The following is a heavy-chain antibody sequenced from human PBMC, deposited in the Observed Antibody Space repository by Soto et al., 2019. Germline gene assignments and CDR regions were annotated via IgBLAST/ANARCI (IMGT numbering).Heavy chain of an antibody. CDR3: AKAVYSSSWYVGFDY. J-gene: IGHJ4*02. CDR1: GFTFSSYA. D-gene: IGHD6-13*01. Sequence: GGSLRLSCAASGFTFSSYAMSWVRQAPGKGLEWVSAISGSGGSTYYADSVKGRFTISRDNSKNTLYLQMNSLRAEDKAVYYCAKAVYSSSWYVGFDYWGQGTLVTVSS. CDR2: ISGSGGST. V-gene: IGHV3-23*01.